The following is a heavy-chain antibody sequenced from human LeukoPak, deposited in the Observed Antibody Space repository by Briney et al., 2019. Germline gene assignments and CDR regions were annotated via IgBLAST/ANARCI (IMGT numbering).Heavy chain of an antibody. Sequence: GGSLRLSCAASGFTFTTYATSWVRQAPGRGPEWVSTISSSGGSTYYADSVKGRFTFSRYNSKNTLYLQMNSLRPEDTAVYYCAKGGSSWSRWDYWGQGTLVTVSS. CDR1: GFTFTTYA. CDR2: ISSSGGST. V-gene: IGHV3-23*01. D-gene: IGHD6-13*01. J-gene: IGHJ4*02. CDR3: AKGGSSWSRWDY.